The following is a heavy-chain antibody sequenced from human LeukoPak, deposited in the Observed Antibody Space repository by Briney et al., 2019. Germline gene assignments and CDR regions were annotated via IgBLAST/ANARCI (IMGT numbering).Heavy chain of an antibody. J-gene: IGHJ6*03. Sequence: SETPSLTCTVSGGSMNSYSWSWIRQPAGKGLEWIGRIYTSGSTNYNPSLKSRVTISVDTSKNQFSLKLSSVTAADTAVYYCAREVQYQLLWGDYYYYYMDVWGKGTTVTISS. CDR1: GGSMNSYS. CDR3: AREVQYQLLWGDYYYYYMDV. D-gene: IGHD2-2*01. CDR2: IYTSGST. V-gene: IGHV4-4*07.